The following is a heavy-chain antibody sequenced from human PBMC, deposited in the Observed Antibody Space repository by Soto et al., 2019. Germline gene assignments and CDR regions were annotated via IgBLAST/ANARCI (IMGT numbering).Heavy chain of an antibody. V-gene: IGHV4-4*02. CDR1: GGSISSSNW. D-gene: IGHD3-22*01. J-gene: IGHJ4*02. CDR2: IYHSGST. CDR3: ARAYSSSDDFDY. Sequence: SETLSLTCAVSGGSISSSNWWSWVRQPPGKGLEWIGEIYHSGSTNYNPSLKSRVTISVDKSKNQFSLKLSSVTAADTAVYYCARAYSSSDDFDYWGQGTLVTVLL.